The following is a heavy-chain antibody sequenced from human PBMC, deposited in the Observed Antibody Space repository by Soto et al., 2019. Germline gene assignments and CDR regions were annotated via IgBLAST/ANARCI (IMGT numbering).Heavy chain of an antibody. D-gene: IGHD3-3*01. CDR2: IYYSGST. V-gene: IGHV4-28*01. CDR1: GYSISSSNW. Sequence: SETLSLTCAVSGYSISSSNWWGWIRQPPGKGLEWIGYIYYSGSTYYNPSLKSRVTMSVDTSKNQLSLKLSSVTAVDTAVYYCARHSPGFRSWEWLCPGRGDAADWGKG. CDR3: ARHSPGFRSWEWLCPGRGDAAD. J-gene: IGHJ6*03.